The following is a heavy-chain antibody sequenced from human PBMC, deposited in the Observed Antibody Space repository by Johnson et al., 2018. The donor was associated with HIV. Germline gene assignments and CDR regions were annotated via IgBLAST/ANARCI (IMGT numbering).Heavy chain of an antibody. V-gene: IGHV3-30*03. D-gene: IGHD1-26*01. J-gene: IGHJ3*02. CDR1: GFTFSSYG. CDR3: ARDWEGYAFDI. Sequence: QVQLVESGGGVVQPGRSLRLSCTASGFTFSSYGMHWVRQAPGKGLEWVAVISYDGSNKYYAASVKGPVTISRDNSKNTLDLQKNRLGAQDTAVYYCARDWEGYAFDIWGQGTMVTVSS. CDR2: ISYDGSNK.